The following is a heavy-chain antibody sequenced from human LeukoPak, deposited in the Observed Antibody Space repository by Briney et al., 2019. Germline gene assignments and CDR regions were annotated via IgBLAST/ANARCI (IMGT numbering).Heavy chain of an antibody. Sequence: GGSVRLSCAASGFTFSSYWMHWVRQAPGKGLVWVSRINSDGSSTSYADSVKGRFTISRDNAKNTLYLQMNSLRAEDTAVYYCARRSGIAVAGAFDYWGQGTLVTVSS. D-gene: IGHD6-19*01. CDR2: INSDGSST. CDR3: ARRSGIAVAGAFDY. J-gene: IGHJ4*02. V-gene: IGHV3-74*01. CDR1: GFTFSSYW.